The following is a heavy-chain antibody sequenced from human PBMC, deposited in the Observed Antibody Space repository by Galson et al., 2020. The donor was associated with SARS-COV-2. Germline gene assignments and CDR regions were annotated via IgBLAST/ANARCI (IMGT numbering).Heavy chain of an antibody. J-gene: IGHJ4*02. D-gene: IGHD5-18*01. Sequence: SETLSLTCTVSGGSISSYYWSWIRQPPGKGLEWIGYIYYSGSTNYNPSLKSRVTISVDTSKNQFSLKLSSVTAADTAVYYCARVDTAMVTDYWGQGTLVTVSS. CDR1: GGSISSYY. CDR3: ARVDTAMVTDY. V-gene: IGHV4-59*13. CDR2: IYYSGST.